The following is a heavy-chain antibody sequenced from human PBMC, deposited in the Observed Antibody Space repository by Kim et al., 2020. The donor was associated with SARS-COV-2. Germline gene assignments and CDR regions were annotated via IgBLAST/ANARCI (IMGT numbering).Heavy chain of an antibody. Sequence: SVKVSCKASGGTFSSYAISWVRQAPGQGLEWMGGIIPIFGTANYAQKFQGRVTITADESTSTAYMELSSLRSEDTAVYYCARDSFAVPAAIYYYYYGMDVWGQGTTVTVSS. CDR2: IIPIFGTA. J-gene: IGHJ6*02. D-gene: IGHD2-2*01. V-gene: IGHV1-69*13. CDR1: GGTFSSYA. CDR3: ARDSFAVPAAIYYYYYGMDV.